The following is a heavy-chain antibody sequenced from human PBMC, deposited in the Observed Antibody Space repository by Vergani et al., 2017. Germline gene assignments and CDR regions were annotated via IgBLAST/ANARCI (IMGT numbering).Heavy chain of an antibody. CDR3: ARDLTVITEGYYYYYGMDV. J-gene: IGHJ6*02. CDR2: INPSGGST. Sequence: QVQLVQSGAEVKKPGASVKVSCKASGYTFTSYYMHWVRQAPGQGLEWMGIINPSGGSTSYAQKFQGRVTMTRDTSTSTVYMELSSLRSEDTAVYYCARDLTVITEGYYYYYGMDVWGQGTTVTVSS. V-gene: IGHV1-46*01. D-gene: IGHD4-17*01. CDR1: GYTFTSYY.